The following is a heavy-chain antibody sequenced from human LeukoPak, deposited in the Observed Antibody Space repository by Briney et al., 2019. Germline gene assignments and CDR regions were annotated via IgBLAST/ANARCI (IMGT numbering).Heavy chain of an antibody. CDR1: GGSISSYY. CDR3: ARLGYDFWSCYLDAFDI. CDR2: IYTSGST. J-gene: IGHJ3*02. D-gene: IGHD3-3*01. Sequence: ASETLSLTCTVSGGSISSYYWSWIRQPPGKGLEWIGYIYTSGSTNYNPSLKSRVTISVDTSKNQFSLKLSSVTAADTAVYYCARLGYDFWSCYLDAFDIWGQGTMFTVSS. V-gene: IGHV4-4*09.